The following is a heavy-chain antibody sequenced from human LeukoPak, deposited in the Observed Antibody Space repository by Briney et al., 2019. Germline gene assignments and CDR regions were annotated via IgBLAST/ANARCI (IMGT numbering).Heavy chain of an antibody. CDR2: IYYSGST. J-gene: IGHJ4*02. V-gene: IGHV4-30-4*01. D-gene: IGHD3-22*01. Sequence: PSETLSLTCTVSGGSISSGDYYWSWIRQPPGKGLEWIGYIYYSGSTYYNPSLKSRVTISVDTSKNQFSLKLSPVPAAHTAVYYCARERNYDSRGYDYFDYWGQGTLVTVSS. CDR3: ARERNYDSRGYDYFDY. CDR1: GGSISSGDYY.